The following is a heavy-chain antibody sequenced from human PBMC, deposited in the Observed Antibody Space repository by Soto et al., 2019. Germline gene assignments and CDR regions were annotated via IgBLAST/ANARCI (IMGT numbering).Heavy chain of an antibody. J-gene: IGHJ4*02. Sequence: QVQLVQSGAEVKKPGSSVKVSCKASGGTFSSSSINWVRQAPGQGLEWMGEIIPICGTANYAQKFQGRVTMTADESTSTAYMELSSLRSEDTAVYFCARDGGRHSGGIDYWGQGTLVTVSS. CDR2: IIPICGTA. CDR3: ARDGGRHSGGIDY. V-gene: IGHV1-69*01. D-gene: IGHD1-26*01. CDR1: GGTFSSSS.